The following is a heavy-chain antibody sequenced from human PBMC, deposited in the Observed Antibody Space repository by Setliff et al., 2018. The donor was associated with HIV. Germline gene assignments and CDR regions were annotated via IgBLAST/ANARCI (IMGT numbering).Heavy chain of an antibody. D-gene: IGHD5-12*01. V-gene: IGHV4-39*01. CDR3: ASYRKAERWLQLGGNFDY. CDR2: IYYSGST. Sequence: PSETLSLTCTVSGGSISSSSYYGGWIRQPPGKGLEWIGSIYYSGSTYYNPSLKSRVTISVDTSKNQFSLKLSSVTAADTAVYYCASYRKAERWLQLGGNFDYWGQGTLVTVSS. CDR1: GGSISSSSYY. J-gene: IGHJ4*02.